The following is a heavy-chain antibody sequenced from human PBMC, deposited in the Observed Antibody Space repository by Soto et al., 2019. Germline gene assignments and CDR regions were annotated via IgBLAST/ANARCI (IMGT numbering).Heavy chain of an antibody. D-gene: IGHD6-19*01. Sequence: ASLKVSFKVARYTCSSYGISWVRQAPGQGLEWMGWISAYNGKTNYAQKLQGRVTMTTDTSTSTAYMELRSLRSDDTAVYYCARDYPISSGWYRCDYWGQGTLVTDSS. CDR1: RYTCSSYG. CDR2: ISAYNGKT. V-gene: IGHV1-18*01. CDR3: ARDYPISSGWYRCDY. J-gene: IGHJ4*02.